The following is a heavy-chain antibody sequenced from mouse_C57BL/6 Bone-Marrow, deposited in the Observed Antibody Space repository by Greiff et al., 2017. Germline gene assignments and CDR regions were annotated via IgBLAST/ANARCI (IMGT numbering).Heavy chain of an antibody. Sequence: VKLMESGPGLVAPSQSLSITCTVSGFSLTSYALSWVRQPPGKGLEWLGVIWTGGGTNYNSAIKSRLSISKANSKSQVFLKMNSLQTDDTARYYCARLTGYFDDWGQGTTLTVSS. V-gene: IGHV2-9-1*01. D-gene: IGHD4-1*01. CDR3: ARLTGYFDD. J-gene: IGHJ2*01. CDR1: GFSLTSYA. CDR2: IWTGGGT.